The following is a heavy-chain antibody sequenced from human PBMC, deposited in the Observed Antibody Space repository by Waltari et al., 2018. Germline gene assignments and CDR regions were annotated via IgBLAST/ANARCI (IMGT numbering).Heavy chain of an antibody. CDR1: GGTFSSYA. Sequence: QVQLVQSGAEVKKPGSSVKVSCKASGGTFSSYAISWVRQAPGQGLEWMGGIIPIFGTANYAQKFQGRVTITTDESTSTAYMELSSLRSEDTAVYYCARDRTPRGATLDAFDIWGQGTMVTVSS. V-gene: IGHV1-69*05. CDR2: IIPIFGTA. J-gene: IGHJ3*02. D-gene: IGHD1-26*01. CDR3: ARDRTPRGATLDAFDI.